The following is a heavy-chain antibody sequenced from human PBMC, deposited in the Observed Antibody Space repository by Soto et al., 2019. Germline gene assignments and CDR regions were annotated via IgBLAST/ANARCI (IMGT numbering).Heavy chain of an antibody. Sequence: GGSLRLSCAASGFTVSSNYMSWVRQAQGKGLEWVSVIYSGGSTYYADSVKGRFTISRDNSKNTLYLQMNSLRAEDTAVYYCARDRGPLHYFDYWGQGTLVTVSS. CDR1: GFTVSSNY. V-gene: IGHV3-53*01. J-gene: IGHJ4*02. D-gene: IGHD3-10*01. CDR2: IYSGGST. CDR3: ARDRGPLHYFDY.